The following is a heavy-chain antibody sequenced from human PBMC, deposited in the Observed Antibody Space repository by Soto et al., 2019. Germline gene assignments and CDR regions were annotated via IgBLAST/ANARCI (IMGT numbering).Heavy chain of an antibody. D-gene: IGHD1-26*01. Sequence: GGSLRLSCAASGFTFSSYAMHWVRQAPGKGLEWVAVISYDGSNKYYADSVKGRFTISRDNSKNTLYLQMNSLRAEDTAVYYCARDIGGGSYYLGAFDIWGQGTMVTVSS. V-gene: IGHV3-30-3*01. CDR1: GFTFSSYA. CDR2: ISYDGSNK. J-gene: IGHJ3*02. CDR3: ARDIGGGSYYLGAFDI.